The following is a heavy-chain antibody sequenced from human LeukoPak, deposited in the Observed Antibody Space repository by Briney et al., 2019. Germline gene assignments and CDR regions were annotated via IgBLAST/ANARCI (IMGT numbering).Heavy chain of an antibody. J-gene: IGHJ4*02. CDR3: ARVGDTLETVVTPFSCLDY. CDR2: IYHSGST. Sequence: SETLSLTCTVSGGSISSGYYWGWIRQPPGKGLEWIGSIYHSGSTYYNPSLKSRVTISVDTSKNQFSLKLSSVTAADTAVYYCARVGDTLETVVTPFSCLDYWGQGTLVTVSS. D-gene: IGHD4-23*01. V-gene: IGHV4-38-2*02. CDR1: GGSISSGYY.